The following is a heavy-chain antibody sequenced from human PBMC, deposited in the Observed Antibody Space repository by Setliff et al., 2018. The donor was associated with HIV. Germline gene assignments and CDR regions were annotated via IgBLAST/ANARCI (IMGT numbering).Heavy chain of an antibody. CDR2: INHSGST. V-gene: IGHV4-34*01. J-gene: IGHJ1*01. CDR1: GGSFNGYY. Sequence: LSLTCAVYGGSFNGYYWSWIRQPPGKGLDWMGEINHSGSTNYNPSLKSRVTMSVDKSKNQFSLRLSSVTAADTAVYYCARARRAGSGPKYFQHWGQGTLVTVSS. D-gene: IGHD2-15*01. CDR3: ARARRAGSGPKYFQH.